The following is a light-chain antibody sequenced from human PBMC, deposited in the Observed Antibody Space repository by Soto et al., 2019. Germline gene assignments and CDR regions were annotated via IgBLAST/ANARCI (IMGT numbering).Light chain of an antibody. J-gene: IGKJ1*01. CDR2: LGS. CDR1: QSLLHSTGYNY. CDR3: MQALQTPWT. V-gene: IGKV2-28*01. Sequence: DIVLTQSPLSLTVTPGEPASISCRSSQSLLHSTGYNYLDWYLQKPGQSPQLPIYLGSNRASGVPDRLSGSGSGTDFTLVISRVEAEDVGVYYCMQALQTPWTFGQGTKVEIK.